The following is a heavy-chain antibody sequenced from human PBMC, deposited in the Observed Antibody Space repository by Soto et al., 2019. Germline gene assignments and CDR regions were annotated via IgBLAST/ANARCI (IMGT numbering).Heavy chain of an antibody. CDR1: GGSISSSNW. Sequence: SETLSLTCAVSGGSISSSNWWSWVRQPPGKGLEWIGEIYHSGSTNYNPSLKSRVTISVDKSKNQFSLKLSSVTAADTAVYYCARDQVGGYYDFWNSIDYWGQGTLVTVSS. D-gene: IGHD3-3*01. CDR2: IYHSGST. CDR3: ARDQVGGYYDFWNSIDY. V-gene: IGHV4-4*02. J-gene: IGHJ4*02.